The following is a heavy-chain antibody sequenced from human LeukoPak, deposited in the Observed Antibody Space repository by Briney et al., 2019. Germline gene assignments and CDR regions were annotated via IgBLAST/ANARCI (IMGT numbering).Heavy chain of an antibody. V-gene: IGHV3-48*04. CDR1: EFSFGPYP. D-gene: IGHD1-26*01. J-gene: IGHJ4*02. CDR2: ISSRSDTM. CDR3: ASGMRVGPNI. Sequence: HPGGSLRLSCAASEFSFGPYPMSWVRQAPGKGLEWVSYISSRSDTMYYADSVKGRFTISRDNAKNSLYLQMNSLRVEDTAVYYCASGMRVGPNIWGQGTLVTVSS.